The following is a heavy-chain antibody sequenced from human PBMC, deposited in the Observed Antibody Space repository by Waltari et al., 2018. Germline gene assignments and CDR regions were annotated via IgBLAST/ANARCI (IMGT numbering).Heavy chain of an antibody. Sequence: QVHLQESGPGQVKPSETLSLTCDVSRGSLRSHYWSWIRRPPGKGLEWIGYRYDNGATNYNPSRMSRVTISVDTAKNQFSRKLSSVTAADTAVYYCARDRVVPADEPDYYGLDVWGQGTTVTVSS. CDR2: RYDNGAT. V-gene: IGHV4-59*11. CDR3: ARDRVVPADEPDYYGLDV. CDR1: RGSLRSHY. D-gene: IGHD2-2*01. J-gene: IGHJ6*02.